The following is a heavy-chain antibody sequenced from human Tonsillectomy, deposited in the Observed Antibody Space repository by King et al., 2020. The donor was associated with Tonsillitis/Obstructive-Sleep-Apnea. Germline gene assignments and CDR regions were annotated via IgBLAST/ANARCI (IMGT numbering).Heavy chain of an antibody. CDR3: ARGYCSSPSCHGDDAFDI. Sequence: PLQESGPGLVKPSGTLSLTCAVSGGSISSSNWWSWVRQPPGKGLEWIGKIYHSGSTDYNPSLTSRVTISVDKSKNHSSLRLSSVTAADTAVYYCARGYCSSPSCHGDDAFDIWGQGTMVTVSS. CDR1: GGSISSSNW. D-gene: IGHD2-2*01. V-gene: IGHV4-4*02. CDR2: IYHSGST. J-gene: IGHJ3*02.